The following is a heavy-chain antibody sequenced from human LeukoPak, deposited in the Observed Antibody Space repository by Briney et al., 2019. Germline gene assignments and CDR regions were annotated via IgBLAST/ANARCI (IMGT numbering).Heavy chain of an antibody. Sequence: SETLSLTCAVYTGSFSGYYWTWIRQPPGKGLEWIGEINHSGSTDYNPSLKSRVTISVDTSKNFFSLKLKSVTAADTAVYYCARAPGIAGAGTAQYGMDVWGQGTTVTVSS. J-gene: IGHJ6*02. CDR2: INHSGST. V-gene: IGHV4-34*01. CDR3: ARAPGIAGAGTAQYGMDV. CDR1: TGSFSGYY. D-gene: IGHD6-13*01.